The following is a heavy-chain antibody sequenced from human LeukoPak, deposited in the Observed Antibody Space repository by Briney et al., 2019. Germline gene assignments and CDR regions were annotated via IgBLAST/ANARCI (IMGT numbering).Heavy chain of an antibody. CDR3: ARVRQLWLGVDY. J-gene: IGHJ4*02. CDR2: INSDGSST. CDR1: GFTFSSYR. V-gene: IGHV3-74*01. D-gene: IGHD5-18*01. Sequence: GGSLRLSCAASGFTFSSYRMHWVRQAPGKGLVWVSRINSDGSSTSYADTVKGRFTISRDNAKNTLYLQMNSLRAEDTAVYYCARVRQLWLGVDYWGQGTLVTVSS.